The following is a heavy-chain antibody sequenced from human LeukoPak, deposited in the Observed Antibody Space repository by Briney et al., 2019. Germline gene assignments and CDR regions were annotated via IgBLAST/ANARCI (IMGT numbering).Heavy chain of an antibody. D-gene: IGHD2-21*02. CDR1: GFTFSSYA. CDR2: ISGSGGST. V-gene: IGHV3-23*01. Sequence: GGSLRLSCAASGFTFSSYAMSWVRQAPGKGLEWVSAISGSGGSTYYADSVKGRFTTSRDNSKNTLYLQMNSLRAEDTAVYYCATPLAYCGGDCWSFFDYWGQGTLVTVSS. CDR3: ATPLAYCGGDCWSFFDY. J-gene: IGHJ4*02.